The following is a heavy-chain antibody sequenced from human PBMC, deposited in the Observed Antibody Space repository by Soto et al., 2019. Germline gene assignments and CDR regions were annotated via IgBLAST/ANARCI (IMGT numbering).Heavy chain of an antibody. V-gene: IGHV1-69*01. CDR3: AREGSSWDRGGPHDY. CDR1: GGTFSSYA. D-gene: IGHD6-13*01. J-gene: IGHJ4*02. CDR2: FIPIFGTA. Sequence: QVQLVQSGAEVKKPGSSVKVSCKASGGTFSSYAISWVRQAPGQGLEWMGGFIPIFGTANYAQKFQGRVTITADEPTSTAYMELSSLRSEDTAVYYCAREGSSWDRGGPHDYWGQGTLVTVSS.